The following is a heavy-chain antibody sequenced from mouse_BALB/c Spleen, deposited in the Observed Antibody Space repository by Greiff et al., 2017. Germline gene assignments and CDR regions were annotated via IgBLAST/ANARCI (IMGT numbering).Heavy chain of an antibody. V-gene: IGHV5-6-4*01. Sequence: EVKLVESGGGLVKPGGSLKLSCAASGFTFSSYTMSWVRQTPEKRLEWVATISSGGSYTYYPDSVKGRFTISRDNAKNTLYLQMSSLKSEDTAMYYCTRERYDGGGFAYWGQGTTLTVSS. CDR2: ISSGGSYT. CDR3: TRERYDGGGFAY. J-gene: IGHJ2*01. CDR1: GFTFSSYT. D-gene: IGHD2-14*01.